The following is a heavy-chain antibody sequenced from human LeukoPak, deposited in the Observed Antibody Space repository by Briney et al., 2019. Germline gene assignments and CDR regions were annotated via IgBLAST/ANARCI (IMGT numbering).Heavy chain of an antibody. CDR2: ITSGSSYI. CDR3: ARDPYSGSYGNYYYYFMDV. CDR1: GFTFSSYN. D-gene: IGHD1-26*01. V-gene: IGHV3-21*01. Sequence: GGSLRLSCAASGFTFSSYNMKWVRQAPGKGLEWVSSITSGSSYIYYADSVKGRFTIFRDNAKNSLYLQMNSLRAEDTAVYYCARDPYSGSYGNYYYYFMDVWGKGTTVTISS. J-gene: IGHJ6*03.